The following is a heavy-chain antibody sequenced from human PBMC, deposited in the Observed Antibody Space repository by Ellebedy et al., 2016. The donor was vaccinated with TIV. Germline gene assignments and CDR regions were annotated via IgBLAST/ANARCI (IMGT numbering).Heavy chain of an antibody. CDR3: ARGGSSNSLLRFDL. Sequence: SETLSLXXTVSGGSFTSYYWSWIRQPPGKGLEWIGYVYYSGSTNYNPSLKSRVTISVDTSKNQFSLKLSSVTAADTAVYYCARGGSSNSLLRFDLWGQGTLITVSS. CDR1: GGSFTSYY. J-gene: IGHJ4*02. V-gene: IGHV4-59*01. D-gene: IGHD6-6*01. CDR2: VYYSGST.